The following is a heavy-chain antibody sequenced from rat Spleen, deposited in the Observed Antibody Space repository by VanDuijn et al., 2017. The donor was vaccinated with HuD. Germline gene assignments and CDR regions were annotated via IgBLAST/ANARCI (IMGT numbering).Heavy chain of an antibody. D-gene: IGHD1-4*01. CDR3: VRSGYTFDY. Sequence: QVQLKESGPGLVQPSQTLSLTCTVSGFSLSNYGVFWVRQPPGKGLEWMGLIWGNGNTNYNSALKSRLSISRDTSKSQVYLKMNSLQTEDTAMYFCVRSGYTFDYWGQGVMVTVSS. CDR1: GFSLSNYG. J-gene: IGHJ2*01. V-gene: IGHV2-13*01. CDR2: IWGNGNT.